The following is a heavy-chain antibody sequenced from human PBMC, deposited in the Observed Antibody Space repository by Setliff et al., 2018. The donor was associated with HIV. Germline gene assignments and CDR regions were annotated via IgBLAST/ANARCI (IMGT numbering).Heavy chain of an antibody. CDR2: IIPISGIT. D-gene: IGHD3-22*01. Sequence: RASVKVSCKASGGTFSSYAFNWVRQAPGQGLEWMGGIIPISGITNYAQKFQGRVRFTADKSTSTAYMELSSLRSEDTAMYYCARGNDYVSSGYYLDWGQGTLVTVYS. V-gene: IGHV1-69*10. CDR3: ARGNDYVSSGYYLD. J-gene: IGHJ4*02. CDR1: GGTFSSYA.